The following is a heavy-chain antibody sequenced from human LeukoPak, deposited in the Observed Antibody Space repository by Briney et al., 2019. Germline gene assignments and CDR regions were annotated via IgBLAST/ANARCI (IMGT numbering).Heavy chain of an antibody. CDR1: GFTFSSYA. D-gene: IGHD4-17*01. Sequence: GGALRLSCAASGFTFSSYAMSWVRQAPAKGLEWVSAISGSDGSTYYADSVKGRFTISRDNSKNTLYLQMNSLRAEDTAVYYCAKDSGYGDLPVYYYYGMDVWGQGTTVTVSS. J-gene: IGHJ6*02. CDR3: AKDSGYGDLPVYYYYGMDV. V-gene: IGHV3-23*01. CDR2: ISGSDGST.